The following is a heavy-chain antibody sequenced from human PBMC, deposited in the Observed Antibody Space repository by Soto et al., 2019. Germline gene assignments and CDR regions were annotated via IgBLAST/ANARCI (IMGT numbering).Heavy chain of an antibody. CDR2: INHSGST. CDR1: GGSFSGYY. V-gene: IGHV4-34*01. Sequence: SETLSLTCAVYGGSFSGYYWSWIRQPPGKGLEWIGEINHSGSTNYNPSLKSRVTISVDTSKNQFSLKLSSVTAADTAVYYCARQPGYCSGGSCWRCYFDYWGQGTLVTVSS. J-gene: IGHJ4*02. D-gene: IGHD2-15*01. CDR3: ARQPGYCSGGSCWRCYFDY.